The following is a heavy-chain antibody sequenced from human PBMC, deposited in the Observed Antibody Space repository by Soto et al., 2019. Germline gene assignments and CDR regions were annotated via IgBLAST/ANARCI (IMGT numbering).Heavy chain of an antibody. V-gene: IGHV4-39*01. Sequence: SETLSLTCTVSGGSISSSGYYWDWIRQPPGKGLEWIGNIHYSGSTYYNPSLKSRVTISVDTSKNQFSLKLSSVTAADTAVYYCARNSWDFYDSSGYLYYFDYWGQGTLVTVS. CDR3: ARNSWDFYDSSGYLYYFDY. CDR2: IHYSGST. CDR1: GGSISSSGYY. D-gene: IGHD3-22*01. J-gene: IGHJ4*02.